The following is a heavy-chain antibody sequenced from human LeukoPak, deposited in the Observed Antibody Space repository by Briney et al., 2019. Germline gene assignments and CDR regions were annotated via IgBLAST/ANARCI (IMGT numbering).Heavy chain of an antibody. J-gene: IGHJ6*03. CDR3: ARDIVVVPAAHYYMDV. CDR2: INPSGGST. V-gene: IGHV1-46*01. CDR1: GYTFTSYY. Sequence: ASVKVSCKASGYTFTSYYMHWVRQAPGQGLEWMGIINPSGGSTSYAQKFQGRVTMTRDTSTSTVYMELSSLRSEDTAVYYCARDIVVVPAAHYYMDVWGKGTTVTVSS. D-gene: IGHD2-2*01.